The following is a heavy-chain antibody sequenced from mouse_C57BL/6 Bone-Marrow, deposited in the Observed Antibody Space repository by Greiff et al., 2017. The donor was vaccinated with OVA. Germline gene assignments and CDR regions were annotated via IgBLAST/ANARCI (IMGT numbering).Heavy chain of an antibody. V-gene: IGHV1-72*01. D-gene: IGHD4-1*01. CDR2: IDPNSGGT. CDR1: GYTFTSCW. CDR3: ARDHNWDVPLSYFDV. Sequence: VQLKQSGAELVKPGASVKLSCKASGYTFTSCWMHWVKQRPGRGLEWIGRIDPNSGGTKYNEKFKSKATLTVDKPSSTAYMQLSSLTSEDSAVYYCARDHNWDVPLSYFDVWGTGTTVTVSS. J-gene: IGHJ1*03.